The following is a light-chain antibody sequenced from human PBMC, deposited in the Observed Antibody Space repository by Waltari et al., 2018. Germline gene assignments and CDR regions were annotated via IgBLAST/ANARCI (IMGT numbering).Light chain of an antibody. Sequence: QSALTQPASVSGSPGQSITISCTGTSSGGGSYNYVSWYQDHPGQGPKVIIYDVSDRPSGVSARFSGSKSGNTASLTISGLQAEDEADYYCSSQSSDNVVLFGGGTKVTVL. CDR2: DVS. J-gene: IGLJ3*02. V-gene: IGLV2-14*03. CDR1: SSGGGSYNY. CDR3: SSQSSDNVVL.